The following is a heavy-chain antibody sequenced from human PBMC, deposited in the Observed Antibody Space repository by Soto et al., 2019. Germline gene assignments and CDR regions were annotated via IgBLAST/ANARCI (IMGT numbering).Heavy chain of an antibody. CDR3: ARDSPLGPYSSTIYYYYYGMDV. D-gene: IGHD6-13*01. J-gene: IGHJ6*02. V-gene: IGHV3-11*01. CDR1: GFTFSDYY. Sequence: QVQLVESGGGLVKPGGALRLSCAASGFTFSDYYMSWIRQAPGKGLEWVSYISSSGSTIYYADSVKGRFTISRDNAKNSLYLQMNSLRAEDTAVYYCARDSPLGPYSSTIYYYYYGMDVWGQGTTVTVSS. CDR2: ISSSGSTI.